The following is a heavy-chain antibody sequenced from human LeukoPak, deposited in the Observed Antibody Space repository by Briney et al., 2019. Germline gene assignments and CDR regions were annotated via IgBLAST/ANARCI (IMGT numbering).Heavy chain of an antibody. CDR1: GGTFSSYA. CDR2: IIPIFGTA. D-gene: IGHD3-10*01. Sequence: ASVKVSCKASGGTFSSYAISWVRQAPGQGLEWMGGIIPIFGTANYAQKFQGRVTITADKSTSTAYMELSSLRSEDTAVYYCARYFFSGSGSYYSPSVYYYGMDVWGKGTMVTVSS. CDR3: ARYFFSGSGSYYSPSVYYYGMDV. V-gene: IGHV1-69*06. J-gene: IGHJ6*04.